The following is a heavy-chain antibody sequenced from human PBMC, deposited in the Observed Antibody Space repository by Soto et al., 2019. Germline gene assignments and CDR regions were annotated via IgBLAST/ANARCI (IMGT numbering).Heavy chain of an antibody. CDR1: GGSISSGDYY. CDR2: IYYSGST. J-gene: IGHJ5*02. Sequence: SETLSLTCTVSGGSISSGDYYWSWIRQPPGKGLEWIGYIYYSGSTYYNPSLKSRVTISVDTSKNQFSLKLSSVTAEDTAVYYCARWGPRGGWFDPWGQGTLVTVSS. D-gene: IGHD3-10*01. V-gene: IGHV4-30-4*01. CDR3: ARWGPRGGWFDP.